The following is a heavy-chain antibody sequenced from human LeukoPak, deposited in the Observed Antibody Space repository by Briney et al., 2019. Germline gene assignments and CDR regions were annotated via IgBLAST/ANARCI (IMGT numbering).Heavy chain of an antibody. CDR3: ATLLLGVGGDY. CDR2: ISYDGSDK. J-gene: IGHJ4*02. CDR1: GFTFSSYA. V-gene: IGHV3-30*03. Sequence: GRSLRLSCAASGFTFSSYAMHWLRQAPGKGLEWVALISYDGSDKYYADSVKGRFTISRDNSKNTLYLQMNSLRAEDTAMYSCATLLLGVGGDYWGQVTLVTVSS. D-gene: IGHD3-16*01.